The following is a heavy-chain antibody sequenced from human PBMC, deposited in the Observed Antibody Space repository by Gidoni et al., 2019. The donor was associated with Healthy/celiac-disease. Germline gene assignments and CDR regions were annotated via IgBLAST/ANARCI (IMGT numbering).Heavy chain of an antibody. CDR2: IIPIFGTA. Sequence: QVQLVQSGAEVKKPGSSVKVSCKASGGTFSSYAISWVRQAPGQGLEWMGGIIPIFGTANYAQKFQGRVTITADKSTSTAYMELSSLRSEDTAVYYCARAYRTIEYYYGSGNSGSVFDPWGQGTLVTVSS. V-gene: IGHV1-69*06. CDR3: ARAYRTIEYYYGSGNSGSVFDP. D-gene: IGHD3-10*01. J-gene: IGHJ5*02. CDR1: GGTFSSYA.